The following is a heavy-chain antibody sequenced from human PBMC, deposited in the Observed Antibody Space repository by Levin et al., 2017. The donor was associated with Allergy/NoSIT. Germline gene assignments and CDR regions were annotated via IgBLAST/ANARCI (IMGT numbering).Heavy chain of an antibody. CDR1: GFTFSSYG. CDR2: ISYDGSNK. J-gene: IGHJ6*02. V-gene: IGHV3-30*18. Sequence: PGGSLRLSCAASGFTFSSYGMHWVRQAPGKGLEWVAVISYDGSNKYYADSVKGRFTISRDNSKNTLYLQMNSLRAEDTAVYYCAKDRSGVPGVYYGMDVWGQGTTVTVSS. D-gene: IGHD3-10*01. CDR3: AKDRSGVPGVYYGMDV.